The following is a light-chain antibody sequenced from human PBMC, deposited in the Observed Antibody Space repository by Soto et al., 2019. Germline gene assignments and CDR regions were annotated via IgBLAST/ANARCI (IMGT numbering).Light chain of an antibody. CDR2: DVS. J-gene: IGLJ3*02. V-gene: IGLV2-23*02. CDR3: CSYAGSTTSWV. Sequence: QSVLTQPAFVSGSPGQSITISCTGTSSDVGSYNLVSWYQQHADKAPKLMIYDVSKRPSGISNRFSGSKSGSTASLTISGLQAEDEADYYCCSYAGSTTSWVFGGGTKLTVL. CDR1: SSDVGSYNL.